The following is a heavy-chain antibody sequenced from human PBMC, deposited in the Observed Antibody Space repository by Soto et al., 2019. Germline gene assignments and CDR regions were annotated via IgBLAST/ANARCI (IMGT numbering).Heavy chain of an antibody. CDR3: ARDRATGDPFDF. V-gene: IGHV4-31*03. CDR1: GDSISSGDYY. D-gene: IGHD1-1*01. J-gene: IGHJ4*02. Sequence: PSETLSLTCTVSGDSISSGDYYWSWIRQHPGKGREWIGYIYYSGLTYYNPSLKSRGSISVDTSKHQFFLNLNSVPAANTAVYFCARDRATGDPFDFWGQGTLVTVSS. CDR2: IYYSGLT.